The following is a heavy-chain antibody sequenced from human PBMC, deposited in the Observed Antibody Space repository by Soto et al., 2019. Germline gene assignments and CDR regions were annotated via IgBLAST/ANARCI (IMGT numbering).Heavy chain of an antibody. J-gene: IGHJ6*02. Sequence: EEQLLLSGGGLIQPGGSLRLSCAASGFTFIDYSMAWVRQTPERGLEWVSGMSIGYEKTFYEDSVKGRFIISRDNSKSMVYLQMDSLRPDDTAIYYCARPIPRWSDHYGMDVWGQGTTVTVSS. CDR1: GFTFIDYS. D-gene: IGHD1-26*01. V-gene: IGHV3-23*01. CDR3: ARPIPRWSDHYGMDV. CDR2: MSIGYEKT.